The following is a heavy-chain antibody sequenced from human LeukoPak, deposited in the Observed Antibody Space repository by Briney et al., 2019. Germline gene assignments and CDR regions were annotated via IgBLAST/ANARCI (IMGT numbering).Heavy chain of an antibody. D-gene: IGHD5-18*01. V-gene: IGHV4-59*01. Sequence: SETLSLTCTVSGGSISSYYWSWIRQPPGKGLEWIGYIYYSGSTNYNPSLKSRVTISVDTSKNQFSLKLSSVTAADTAVYYCARDKGQLWSRIDYWGQGTLVTDSS. CDR2: IYYSGST. CDR3: ARDKGQLWSRIDY. CDR1: GGSISSYY. J-gene: IGHJ4*02.